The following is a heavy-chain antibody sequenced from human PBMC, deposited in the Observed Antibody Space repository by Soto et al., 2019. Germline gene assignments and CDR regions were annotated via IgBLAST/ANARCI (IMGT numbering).Heavy chain of an antibody. CDR2: MSDVGSNK. V-gene: IGHV3-30-3*01. J-gene: IGHJ4*02. CDR1: GFTFTSFA. D-gene: IGHD3-9*01. Sequence: AESLTPSWPASGFTFTSFAIRWVRQAPGKVMGWVAAMSDVGSNKYYADSARGRFTTTSDNYKDTMYLQMNGLSVEDTAVYYCARDPYWLSPQAPFYFDDWGQGTLVTVSS. CDR3: ARDPYWLSPQAPFYFDD.